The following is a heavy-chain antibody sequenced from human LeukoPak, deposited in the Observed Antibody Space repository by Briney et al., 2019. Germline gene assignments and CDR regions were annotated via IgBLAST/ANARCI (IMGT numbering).Heavy chain of an antibody. Sequence: PGGSLRLSCAASGFTFSSYGMHWVRQAPGKGLEWVAFIRYDGSNKYYADSVKGRFTISRDNSKNTLYLQMNSLRAEDTAVYYCAKDANRMTITMIVVGSSGGAFDIWGQGTMVTVSS. D-gene: IGHD3-22*01. CDR2: IRYDGSNK. V-gene: IGHV3-30*02. CDR1: GFTFSSYG. CDR3: AKDANRMTITMIVVGSSGGAFDI. J-gene: IGHJ3*02.